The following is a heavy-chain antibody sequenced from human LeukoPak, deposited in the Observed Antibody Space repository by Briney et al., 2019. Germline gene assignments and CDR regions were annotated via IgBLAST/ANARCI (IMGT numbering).Heavy chain of an antibody. Sequence: ASVKVSCKASGYTFTGYYMHWVRQAPGQGLEWMGWINPNSGGTNYAQKFQGRVTMTRDTSISTAYMELSRLRSDDTAVYYCAGLGRTFWEWPFDYWGQGALVTVSS. J-gene: IGHJ4*02. CDR2: INPNSGGT. V-gene: IGHV1-2*02. D-gene: IGHD3-3*01. CDR3: AGLGRTFWEWPFDY. CDR1: GYTFTGYY.